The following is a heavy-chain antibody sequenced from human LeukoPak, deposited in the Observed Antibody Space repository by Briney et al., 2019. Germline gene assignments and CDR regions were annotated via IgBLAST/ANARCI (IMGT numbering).Heavy chain of an antibody. CDR2: ISYDGSNK. D-gene: IGHD3-22*01. CDR3: ARDPEYYYDSSGYRFDY. Sequence: GGSLRLSCAASRFTFSSYAMHWVRQAPGKGLEWVAVISYDGSNKYYADSVKGRFTISRDNPKNTLYLQMNSLRAEDTAVYYCARDPEYYYDSSGYRFDYWGQGTLVTVSS. J-gene: IGHJ4*02. V-gene: IGHV3-30-3*01. CDR1: RFTFSSYA.